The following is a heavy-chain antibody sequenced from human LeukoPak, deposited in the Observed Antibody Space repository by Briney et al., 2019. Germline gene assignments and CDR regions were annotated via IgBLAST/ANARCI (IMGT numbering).Heavy chain of an antibody. J-gene: IGHJ4*02. CDR3: ARDRNMVRGVSGFDY. D-gene: IGHD3-10*01. CDR1: GYTFTGYY. Sequence: ASVKVSCKASGYTFTGYYMHWVRQAPGQWLECMGRINPNSGGTNYAQKFQGRVTMTRDTSISTAYMELSRLRSDDTAVYYCARDRNMVRGVSGFDYWGQGTLVTVSS. CDR2: INPNSGGT. V-gene: IGHV1-2*06.